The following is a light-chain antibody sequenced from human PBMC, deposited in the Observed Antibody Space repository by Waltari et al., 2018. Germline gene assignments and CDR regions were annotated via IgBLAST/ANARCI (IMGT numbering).Light chain of an antibody. CDR2: DST. CDR1: SSDVGCNNP. V-gene: IGLV2-11*01. Sequence: QSALTQPPSVSGSPGQSVTISCTDTSSDVGCNNPVSWYHRYPGKDPSLMLFDSTERASGVPARFSGSKSGNTASLTISGLQTEDEADYYCCSYAGRYVVFGGGTKVTVL. J-gene: IGLJ2*01. CDR3: CSYAGRYVV.